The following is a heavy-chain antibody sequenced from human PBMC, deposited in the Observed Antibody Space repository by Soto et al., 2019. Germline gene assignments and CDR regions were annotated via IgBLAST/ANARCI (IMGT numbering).Heavy chain of an antibody. CDR3: AKANLAYCGGDCSSYWYFDL. V-gene: IGHV3-30*18. D-gene: IGHD2-21*02. CDR2: ISYDGSNK. J-gene: IGHJ2*01. CDR1: GFTFSSYG. Sequence: QVQLVESGGGVVQPGRSLRLSYAASGFTFSSYGMHWVRQAPGKGLEWVAVISYDGSNKYYADSVKGRFTISRDNSKNTLYLQMNSLRAEDTAVYYCAKANLAYCGGDCSSYWYFDLWGRGTLVTVSS.